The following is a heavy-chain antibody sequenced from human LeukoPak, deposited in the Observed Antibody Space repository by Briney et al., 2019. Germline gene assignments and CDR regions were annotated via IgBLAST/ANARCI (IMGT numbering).Heavy chain of an antibody. Sequence: ASVKVSCKASGYTFTSYGISWVRQAPGQGLEWMGWISAYNGNTNYAQKLQGRVTMTTDTSTSTAYMELRSLRSDDAAVYYCARELIAAAGNYFDYWGQGTLVTVSS. J-gene: IGHJ4*02. D-gene: IGHD6-13*01. CDR3: ARELIAAAGNYFDY. CDR1: GYTFTSYG. V-gene: IGHV1-18*01. CDR2: ISAYNGNT.